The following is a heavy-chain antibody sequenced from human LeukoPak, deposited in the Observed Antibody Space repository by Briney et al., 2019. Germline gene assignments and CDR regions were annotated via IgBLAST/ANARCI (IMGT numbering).Heavy chain of an antibody. J-gene: IGHJ1*01. CDR2: IDYSGGST. CDR3: AKDGSRAWDIGFQH. Sequence: GGSLRLSCTASGFTLSSYEMSWIRQAPGKGLEWVSSIDYSGGSTHYADSVMGRFTISRDNSKNTLYLQMNSLRAEDTAVYYCAKDGSRAWDIGFQHWGQGTLVTVSS. CDR1: GFTLSSYE. V-gene: IGHV3-23*01. D-gene: IGHD2-15*01.